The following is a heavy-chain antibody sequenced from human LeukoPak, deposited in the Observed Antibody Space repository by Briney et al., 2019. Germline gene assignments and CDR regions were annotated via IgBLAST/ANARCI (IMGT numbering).Heavy chain of an antibody. V-gene: IGHV3-7*01. CDR2: IKPDGTEK. D-gene: IGHD6-6*01. CDR1: GFVFSNYW. J-gene: IGHJ4*02. CDR3: ARGGNSSWGY. Sequence: GGSLRLSCAASGFVFSNYWMSWVRQAPGKGLEWVANIKPDGTEKYYVDSLKGRFTISRDNTKNSLYLQMSSLRVEDTAVYYCARGGNSSWGYWGQGALVTVSS.